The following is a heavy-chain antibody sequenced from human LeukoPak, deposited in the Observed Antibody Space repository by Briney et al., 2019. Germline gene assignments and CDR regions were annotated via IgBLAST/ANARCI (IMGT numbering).Heavy chain of an antibody. Sequence: GGSLRLSCTASGFAFNSYGMHWVRQAPGKGLEWVSAISGSGGSTYYADSVKGRFTISRDNSKNTLYLQMNSLRAEDTAVYYCAKANVVRGADWGQGTLVTVSS. J-gene: IGHJ4*02. CDR1: GFAFNSYG. CDR3: AKANVVRGAD. V-gene: IGHV3-23*01. D-gene: IGHD3-10*01. CDR2: ISGSGGST.